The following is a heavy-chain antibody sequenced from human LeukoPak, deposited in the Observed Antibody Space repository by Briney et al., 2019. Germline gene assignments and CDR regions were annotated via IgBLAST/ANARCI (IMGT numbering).Heavy chain of an antibody. CDR1: GGSISSSSYY. D-gene: IGHD3-22*01. Sequence: SETLSLTCTVSGGSISSSSYYWGWIRQPPGKGLEWIGSIYYSGSTYYNPSLKSRVTISVDTSKNHFSLKLSSVTAADTAVYYCARRKDYYDSTNFDYWGQGTLVTVSS. CDR3: ARRKDYYDSTNFDY. J-gene: IGHJ4*02. V-gene: IGHV4-39*02. CDR2: IYYSGST.